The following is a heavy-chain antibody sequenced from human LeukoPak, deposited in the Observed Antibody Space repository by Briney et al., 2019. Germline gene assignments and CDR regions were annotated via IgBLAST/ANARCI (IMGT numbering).Heavy chain of an antibody. D-gene: IGHD6-13*01. CDR2: IRYDGSNK. CDR1: GFTLSSYC. J-gene: IGHJ4*02. V-gene: IGHV3-30*02. Sequence: GGALRLSCAASGFTLSSYCMHWGRQAPGQGLGGGAFIRYDGSNKYYADSVKGRFTISRDNSKDTLYLQMNSLRVEDTAVYYCARTYSSSWGIIDYWGQGTLVTVSS. CDR3: ARTYSSSWGIIDY.